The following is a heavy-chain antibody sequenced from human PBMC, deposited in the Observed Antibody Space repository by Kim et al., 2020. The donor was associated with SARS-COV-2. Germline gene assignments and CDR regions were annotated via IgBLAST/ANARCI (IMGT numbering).Heavy chain of an antibody. J-gene: IGHJ4*02. D-gene: IGHD5-18*01. Sequence: SETLSLTCTVSGGSISSSSYYWGWIRQPPGKGLEWIGSIYYSGSTYYNPSLKSRVTISVDTSKNQFSLKLSSVTAADTAVYYCARSDTAMVSSFDYWGQGTLFTVSS. CDR3: ARSDTAMVSSFDY. V-gene: IGHV4-39*01. CDR2: IYYSGST. CDR1: GGSISSSSYY.